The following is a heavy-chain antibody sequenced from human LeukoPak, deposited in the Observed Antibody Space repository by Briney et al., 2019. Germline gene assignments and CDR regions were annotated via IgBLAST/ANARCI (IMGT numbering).Heavy chain of an antibody. J-gene: IGHJ4*02. V-gene: IGHV4-34*01. D-gene: IGHD3-10*01. CDR3: ARAPPRYYYGSGSRTGRDY. Sequence: PSETLSLTCAVYGGSFSGYYWSWIRQPPGKGLEWIGEINHSGSTTYNPSLKSRVTISVDTSKNQFSRKLSSVTAADTAVYYCARAPPRYYYGSGSRTGRDYWGQGTLVTVSS. CDR1: GGSFSGYY. CDR2: INHSGST.